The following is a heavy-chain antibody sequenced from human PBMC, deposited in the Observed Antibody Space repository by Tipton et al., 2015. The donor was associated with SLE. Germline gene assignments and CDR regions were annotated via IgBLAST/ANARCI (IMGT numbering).Heavy chain of an antibody. D-gene: IGHD4-23*01. CDR3: ARGGTGDGRNPLDP. J-gene: IGHJ5*02. V-gene: IGHV4-31*03. CDR2: IYYSGNT. CDR1: GGSISSGGYY. Sequence: TLSLTCTVSGGSISSGGYYWTWIRQLPGKGLEWIGYIYYSGNTYYNPSLKSRVTISVDTSKNQFSLNLRSVTAADTAVYYCARGGTGDGRNPLDPWGQGTLVTVSS.